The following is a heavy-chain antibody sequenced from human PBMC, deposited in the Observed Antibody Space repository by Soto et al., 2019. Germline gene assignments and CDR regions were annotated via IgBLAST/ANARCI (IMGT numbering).Heavy chain of an antibody. CDR3: ATSYDTGFDP. CDR1: GYPFIKYG. J-gene: IGHJ5*02. V-gene: IGHV1-18*04. CDR2: IKVDSGYT. Sequence: QLQLVQSAAEVKKPGASVRVSCKAYGYPFIKYGISWIRQAPEQGLEWMGWIKVDSGYTNYAQKFQGRVTMTADTSSDTAFMELRSLRHDDTAVYFCATSYDTGFDPWGQGTLVSVSS. D-gene: IGHD3-9*01.